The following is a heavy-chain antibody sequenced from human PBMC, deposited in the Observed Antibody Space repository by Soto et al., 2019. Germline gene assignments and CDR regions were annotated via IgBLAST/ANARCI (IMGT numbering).Heavy chain of an antibody. D-gene: IGHD2-2*01. Sequence: PXETLSLTCTVSGYNISSGGYYWSWIRQSPGKGLEWIGYIFYSGYNYYNPSLKSRLSMSVDTSKNQFSLRLTSVTAADTAVYFCARLNPIVVVPTPMGWFDHWGQGTLVTVSS. CDR2: IFYSGYN. J-gene: IGHJ5*02. CDR3: ARLNPIVVVPTPMGWFDH. CDR1: GYNISSGGYY. V-gene: IGHV4-31*03.